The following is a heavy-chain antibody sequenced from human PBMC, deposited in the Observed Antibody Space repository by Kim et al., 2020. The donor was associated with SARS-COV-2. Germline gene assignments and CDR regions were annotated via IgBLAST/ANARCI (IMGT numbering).Heavy chain of an antibody. V-gene: IGHV3-30*18. J-gene: IGHJ4*02. CDR2: ISYDGSNK. CDR1: GFTFSSYG. CDR3: AKAEYGSGSYCLDY. Sequence: GGSLRLSCAASGFTFSSYGMHWVRQAPGKGLEWVAVISYDGSNKYYADSVKGRFTISRDNSKNTLYLQMNSLRAEDTAVYYCAKAEYGSGSYCLDYWGQGTLVTVSS. D-gene: IGHD3-10*01.